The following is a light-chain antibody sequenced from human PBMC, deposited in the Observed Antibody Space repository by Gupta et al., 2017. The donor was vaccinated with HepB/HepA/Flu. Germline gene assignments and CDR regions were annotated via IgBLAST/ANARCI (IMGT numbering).Light chain of an antibody. CDR3: NSRDSSGNHVV. CDR2: GKN. J-gene: IGLJ2*01. Sequence: SSELTQDPAVSVALGQTVRITCQGDSLRSYYASWYQQKPGQAPVLVIYGKNNRPSGIPDRFSGSSSGKTASLTITGAQAEDEADYYCNSRDSSGNHVVLGGGTKLTVL. CDR1: SLRSYY. V-gene: IGLV3-19*01.